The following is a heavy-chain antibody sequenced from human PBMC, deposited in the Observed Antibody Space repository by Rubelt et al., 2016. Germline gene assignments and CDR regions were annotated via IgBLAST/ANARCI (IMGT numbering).Heavy chain of an antibody. J-gene: IGHJ4*02. CDR1: GGSFSGYY. Sequence: QVQLQQWGAGLLKPSETLSLTCAVYGGSFSGYYWSWIRQPPGKGLEWIGEINHSGSTNYNPSLKSGVTISVDTSKNQFSLKLSSVTAADTAVYYCARGRRGNGYSNYPYWGQGTPVTVSS. V-gene: IGHV4-34*01. CDR2: INHSGST. CDR3: ARGRRGNGYSNYPY. D-gene: IGHD4-11*01.